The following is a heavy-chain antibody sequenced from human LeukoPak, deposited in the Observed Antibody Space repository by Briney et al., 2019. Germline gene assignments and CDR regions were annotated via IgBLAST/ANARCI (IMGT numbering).Heavy chain of an antibody. J-gene: IGHJ4*02. Sequence: ASVKVSCKASGYIFINNYIQWVRQAPGQGLEWVGMIYPRDGSTSYAQNFQDRVTVTRDTSTSTVHMELSGLTSEDTAVYYCARDQEGFDYWGQGTLVTVSS. CDR2: IYPRDGST. CDR1: GYIFINNY. V-gene: IGHV1-46*01. CDR3: ARDQEGFDY.